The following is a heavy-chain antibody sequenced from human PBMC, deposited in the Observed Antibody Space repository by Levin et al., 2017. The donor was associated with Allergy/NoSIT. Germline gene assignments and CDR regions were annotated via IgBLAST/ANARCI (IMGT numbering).Heavy chain of an antibody. CDR3: AKPEQWLIRGAFDT. D-gene: IGHD6-19*01. Sequence: GGSLRLSCAASGFTFSTYGMHWVRQAPGKGLEWVAFISDNGSNKYYGGSVRGRFTISRDNSKNTLYLQIHSPRTDDTAVYYCAKPEQWLIRGAFDTWGQGTVVTVSS. CDR1: GFTFSTYG. J-gene: IGHJ3*02. CDR2: ISDNGSNK. V-gene: IGHV3-30*18.